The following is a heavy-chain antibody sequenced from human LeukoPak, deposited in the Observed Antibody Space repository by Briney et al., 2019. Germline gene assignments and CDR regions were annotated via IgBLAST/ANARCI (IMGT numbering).Heavy chain of an antibody. D-gene: IGHD3-22*01. CDR2: IIPIFGTA. V-gene: IGHV1-69*13. CDR1: GGTFSSYA. J-gene: IGHJ4*02. CDR3: ARDGTYYYDSSGYPKLDY. Sequence: ASVKVSCKASGGTFSSYAISWVRQAPGQGLEWMGGIIPIFGTANYAQKFQGRVTITADESTSTAYMELRSLRSDDTAVYYCARDGTYYYDSSGYPKLDYWGQGTLVTVSS.